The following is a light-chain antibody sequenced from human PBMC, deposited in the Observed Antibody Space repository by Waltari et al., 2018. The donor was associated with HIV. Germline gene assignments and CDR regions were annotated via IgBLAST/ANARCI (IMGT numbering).Light chain of an antibody. V-gene: IGLV3-1*01. J-gene: IGLJ3*02. CDR2: QDS. Sequence: SYELTQPPSVSVSPEQTASITGSGDRLGDKYACWYQQKPGQSPVLVIYQDSKRPSGILEQFSGSNSGNTATLTISGTQAMDEADDYCQAWDSSTAVFGGGTKLTVL. CDR1: RLGDKY. CDR3: QAWDSSTAV.